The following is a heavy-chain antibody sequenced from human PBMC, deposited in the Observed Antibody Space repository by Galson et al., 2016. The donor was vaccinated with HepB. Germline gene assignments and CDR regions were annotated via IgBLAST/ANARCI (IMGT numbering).Heavy chain of an antibody. D-gene: IGHD3-10*01. CDR3: AKEQGTDEAWFGGSDY. J-gene: IGHJ4*02. CDR1: GFAFNTYA. Sequence: RLSCAASGFAFNTYALNWVRQAPGKGLEWVSAVSASGHRTYYADSVKGRFTISRDNSKNTLYLQMDSLRADDTAIYYCAKEQGTDEAWFGGSDYWGQGTRVTVSS. V-gene: IGHV3-23*01. CDR2: VSASGHRT.